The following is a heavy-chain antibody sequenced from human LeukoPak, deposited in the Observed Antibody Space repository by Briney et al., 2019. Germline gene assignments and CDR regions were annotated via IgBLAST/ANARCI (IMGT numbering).Heavy chain of an antibody. CDR3: ARADPSPALDY. CDR2: INPNSGDT. CDR1: GYTFIDYY. V-gene: IGHV1-2*02. Sequence: ASVTVSYKASGYTFIDYYMHRVRQAPGPGLESMGWINPNSGDTNYPQKFQGRVTITSDTSISTAYMEVSRLRSDDTAVYYCARADPSPALDYWGQGTLVTVSS. J-gene: IGHJ4*02.